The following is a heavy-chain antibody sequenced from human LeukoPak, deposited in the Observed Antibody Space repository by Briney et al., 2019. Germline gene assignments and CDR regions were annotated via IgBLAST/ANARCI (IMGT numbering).Heavy chain of an antibody. J-gene: IGHJ4*02. V-gene: IGHV3-7*01. CDR3: ARWAGGHYDY. CDR1: GFTLSTYW. D-gene: IGHD1-26*01. CDR2: IKQDGSEK. Sequence: GSLRLSWAASGFTLSTYWMSLVRQAPGEGLEWVANIKQDGSEKYHLDSVKGRFTISRDNGNNSMYLQMNSLRAGDAAVYYCARWAGGHYDYWGQGTLVTVSS.